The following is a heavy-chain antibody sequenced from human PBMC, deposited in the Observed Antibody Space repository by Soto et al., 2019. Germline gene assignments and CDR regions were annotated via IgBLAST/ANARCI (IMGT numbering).Heavy chain of an antibody. V-gene: IGHV1-45*02. CDR2: ITPFNGNT. CDR1: GYTFTYRY. CDR3: ARGSRGSSWPNVDSDVAYDI. Sequence: QMQLVQSGAEVKKTGSSVKVSCKASGYTFTYRYLHWVRQAPGQALEWMGWITPFNGNTNYAQKFQDRVTITRDRSMSTAYMELSSLRSEDTAMYYCARGSRGSSWPNVDSDVAYDIWGQGTMVTVSS. D-gene: IGHD6-13*01. J-gene: IGHJ3*02.